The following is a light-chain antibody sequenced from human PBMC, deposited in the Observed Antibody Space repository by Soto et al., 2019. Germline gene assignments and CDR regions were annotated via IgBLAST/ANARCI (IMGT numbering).Light chain of an antibody. V-gene: IGKV3-11*01. J-gene: IGKJ5*01. Sequence: EIVLTQSPATLSLSPGERATLSFSASQSVRTSLAWYQQQPGQAPRLLIYDASNKATGIPARFSGSGSGTDFTLTISSLDPKDFAVYYCQQRSNWPSITFGQGTRLEIK. CDR1: QSVRTS. CDR3: QQRSNWPSIT. CDR2: DAS.